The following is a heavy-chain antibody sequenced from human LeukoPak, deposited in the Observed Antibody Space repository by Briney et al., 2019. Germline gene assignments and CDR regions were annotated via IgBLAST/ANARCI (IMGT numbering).Heavy chain of an antibody. D-gene: IGHD6-19*01. CDR2: ISSGSIYI. J-gene: IGHJ6*03. Sequence: GGSLRLSCAASGFTFTSYSMNWVRQAPGKGLEWVASISSGSIYIYYADSVKGRFTISRDNAKDSLFLQMNSLRAEDTAVYYCARDLSGWQPDYYYLYMDVWGKGTTVTVSS. CDR3: ARDLSGWQPDYYYLYMDV. V-gene: IGHV3-21*01. CDR1: GFTFTSYS.